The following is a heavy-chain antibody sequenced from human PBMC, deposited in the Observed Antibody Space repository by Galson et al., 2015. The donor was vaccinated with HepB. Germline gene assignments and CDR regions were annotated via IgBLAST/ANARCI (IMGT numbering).Heavy chain of an antibody. V-gene: IGHV3-11*01. CDR3: ARSLEGSSLDH. D-gene: IGHD6-13*01. CDR1: GFTFRDYY. CDR2: ITSSGNTK. Sequence: SLRLSCAASGFTFRDYYMNWIRQAPGKGLEWVSYITSSGNTKFYADSVKGRFIVSRDNAKNTLYLHMNSLRAEDSAVYYCARSLEGSSLDHWGQGTLVFVSS. J-gene: IGHJ4*02.